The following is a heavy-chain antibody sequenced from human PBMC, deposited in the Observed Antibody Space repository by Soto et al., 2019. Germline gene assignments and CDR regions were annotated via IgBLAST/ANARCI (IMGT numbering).Heavy chain of an antibody. J-gene: IGHJ4*02. CDR2: TSYDGINK. V-gene: IGHV3-30*04. D-gene: IGHD2-2*01. Sequence: PGGSLRLSCAASGFTFSTYAMHWVRQAPGKGLEWVAVTSYDGINKYYPDSVKGRFTISRDNSKNTLYLQMNGLRTEDTAVYYCARARGGYCTSTSCYALDYWGQGTLVTVSS. CDR1: GFTFSTYA. CDR3: ARARGGYCTSTSCYALDY.